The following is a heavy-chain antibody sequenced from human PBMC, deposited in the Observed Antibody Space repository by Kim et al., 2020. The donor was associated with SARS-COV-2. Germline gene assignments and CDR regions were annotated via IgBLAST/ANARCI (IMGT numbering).Heavy chain of an antibody. CDR3: ARGYDSSGYYFDY. Sequence: YSPSITGHVTTSVDTSKNQFSLKLSSVTAAETAVYYCARGYDSSGYYFDYWGQGTLVTVSS. J-gene: IGHJ4*02. D-gene: IGHD3-22*01. V-gene: IGHV4-34*01.